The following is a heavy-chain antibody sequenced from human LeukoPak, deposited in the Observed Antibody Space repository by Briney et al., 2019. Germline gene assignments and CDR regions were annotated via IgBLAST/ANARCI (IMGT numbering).Heavy chain of an antibody. J-gene: IGHJ6*04. CDR1: GGSLSSYY. V-gene: IGHV4-59*01. D-gene: IGHD2-15*01. CDR2: IYYSGST. Sequence: SETLSLTCTVSGGSLSSYYWSWVRQPPGKGLEWIGYIYYSGSTNYNPSLKSRVTISVDTSKNQFSLKLSSVTAADTDVYYCARGYCSGGSCYFDYYYGMDVWGKGTTVTVSS. CDR3: ARGYCSGGSCYFDYYYGMDV.